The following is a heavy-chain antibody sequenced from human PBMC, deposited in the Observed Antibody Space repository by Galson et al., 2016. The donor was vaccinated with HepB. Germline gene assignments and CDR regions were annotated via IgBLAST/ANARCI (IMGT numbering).Heavy chain of an antibody. CDR2: TYYRSRGII. CDR3: ARVFVSSFTP. D-gene: IGHD6-6*01. V-gene: IGHV6-1*01. Sequence: AISGDSVSSNFATWNWIRHSPSRGLEWLGRTYYRSRGIIDFAVPVRGRIKINPDTSKNQFSLQLDSVTPEDTAVYYCARVFVSSFTPRGRGTLLTVSS. CDR1: GDSVSSNFAT. J-gene: IGHJ5*02.